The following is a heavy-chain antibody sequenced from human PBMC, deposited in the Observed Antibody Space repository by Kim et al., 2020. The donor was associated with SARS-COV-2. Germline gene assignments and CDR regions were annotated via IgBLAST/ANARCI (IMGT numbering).Heavy chain of an antibody. V-gene: IGHV4-4*07. CDR2: SGTI. D-gene: IGHD3-10*01. Sequence: SGTIDYNPALRSRVTMSLDTSRNQFSLRLSSVTAADTALYYCARSYKLDIWGQGTMVSVSS. CDR3: ARSYKLDI. J-gene: IGHJ3*02.